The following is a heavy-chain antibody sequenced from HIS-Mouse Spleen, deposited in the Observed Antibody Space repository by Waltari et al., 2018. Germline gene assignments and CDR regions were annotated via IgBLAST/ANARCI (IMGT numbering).Heavy chain of an antibody. Sequence: QLQLQESGPGLVKPSETLSLTCTVSGGSISSSSYYWGWIRHPPGKGLGWSGVTDYSRGTYSDPSLKIRVTISVDTSKNQCALKLGSVTAADTAVYYCAREIPYSSSWYDWYFDLWGRGTLVTVSS. CDR2: TDYSRGT. V-gene: IGHV4-39*07. CDR3: AREIPYSSSWYDWYFDL. D-gene: IGHD6-13*01. CDR1: GGSISSSSYY. J-gene: IGHJ2*01.